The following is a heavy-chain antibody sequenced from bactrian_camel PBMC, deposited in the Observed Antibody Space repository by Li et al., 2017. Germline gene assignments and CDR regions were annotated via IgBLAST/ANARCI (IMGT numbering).Heavy chain of an antibody. J-gene: IGHJ6*01. D-gene: IGHD3*01. CDR2: LNNRGGRT. CDR1: SYRYTTNC. CDR3: AADRFGCLRGRTALDSTTAFGY. Sequence: HVQLVESGGGVVQEGGSLRLSCVGSSYRYTTNCMGWFHQAPGKEREGIAVLNNRGGRTTIADSVKGRFTVSQGDAKNTVDLQMDSLKPEDTAMYYCAADRFGCLRGRTALDSTTAFGYWGQGTQVTVS. V-gene: IGHV3-3*01.